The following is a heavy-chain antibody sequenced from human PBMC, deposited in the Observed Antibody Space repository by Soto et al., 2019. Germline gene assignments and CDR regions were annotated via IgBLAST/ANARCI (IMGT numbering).Heavy chain of an antibody. J-gene: IGHJ6*02. CDR2: IGGIVGTT. Sequence: GGSLRLSCAASGFTSSSYPMSWVRQAPGKGLEWVSSIGGIVGTTYYADSVKGRSTISRDNSKNTLYLQMNSLRVEDTGVYYCAKANTIFGGASYFYGMDDWGQGPTVTVSS. CDR1: GFTSSSYP. D-gene: IGHD3-3*01. CDR3: AKANTIFGGASYFYGMDD. V-gene: IGHV3-23*01.